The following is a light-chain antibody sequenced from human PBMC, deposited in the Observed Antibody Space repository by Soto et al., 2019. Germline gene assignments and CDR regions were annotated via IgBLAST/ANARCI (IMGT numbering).Light chain of an antibody. J-gene: IGLJ2*01. CDR3: AAWDDSLNVL. CDR1: SSNIGSNT. V-gene: IGLV1-44*01. Sequence: LTQPPSASGTPGQRVTISCSGSSSNIGSNTVNWYQQLPGTAPKLLIYSNNQRPSGVPDRFSGSKSGTSASLAISGLQSEDEADYYCAAWDDSLNVLFGGGTKVTVL. CDR2: SNN.